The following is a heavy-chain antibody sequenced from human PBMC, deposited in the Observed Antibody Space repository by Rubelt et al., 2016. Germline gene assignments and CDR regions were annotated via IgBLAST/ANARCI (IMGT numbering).Heavy chain of an antibody. J-gene: IGHJ5*02. D-gene: IGHD3-16*01. CDR3: ARGRGT. CDR2: ISYVGSIK. CDR1: GFTFSSYA. Sequence: QVQLVESGGGVVQPGRSLRLSCAASGFTFSSYAMHWVRQAPGKGLAWVAVISYVGSIKYYAASVKGRFTISRDNSKNTLYLQMNSLRAEDTAVYYCARGRGTWGQGTLVTVSS. V-gene: IGHV3-30*04.